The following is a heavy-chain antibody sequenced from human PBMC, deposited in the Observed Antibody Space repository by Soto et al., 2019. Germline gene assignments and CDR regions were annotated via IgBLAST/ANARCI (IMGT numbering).Heavy chain of an antibody. D-gene: IGHD5-18*01. CDR3: ARGRVGYGYYWFDP. CDR2: INHSGST. J-gene: IGHJ5*02. CDR1: GGSFSGYY. Sequence: SETLSLTCAVYGGSFSGYYWSWIRQPPGKGLEWIGEINHSGSTNYNPSLKSRVTISVDTSKNQFSLKLSSVTAADTAVYYCARGRVGYGYYWFDPWGQGTLVTVSS. V-gene: IGHV4-34*01.